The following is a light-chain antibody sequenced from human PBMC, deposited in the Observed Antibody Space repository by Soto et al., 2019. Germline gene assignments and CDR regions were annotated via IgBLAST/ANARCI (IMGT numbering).Light chain of an antibody. Sequence: QSSLTQPRSVSGPPGQSVTISCTGTSSDVGGYNYVSWYQQHPGKAPKLMIYDVSKRPSGVPDRFSGSKSGNTASLTISGLQAEDEADYYCCSYAGSYISEVFGTGTKVTVL. V-gene: IGLV2-11*01. J-gene: IGLJ1*01. CDR1: SSDVGGYNY. CDR3: CSYAGSYISEV. CDR2: DVS.